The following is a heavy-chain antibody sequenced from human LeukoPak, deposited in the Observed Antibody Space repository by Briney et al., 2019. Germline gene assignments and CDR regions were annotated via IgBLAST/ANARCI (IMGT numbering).Heavy chain of an antibody. CDR3: ARTVRGDYVDY. CDR2: IQYSGST. J-gene: IGHJ4*02. D-gene: IGHD4-17*01. V-gene: IGHV4-59*01. Sequence: PSETLSLTCTVSGGSISSYYWSWIRQPPGKGLEWIGYIQYSGSTNYNPSLKSRVTISVDTSKKQFSLNLSSVIAADAARYYCARTVRGDYVDYWGQGALVNVSS. CDR1: GGSISSYY.